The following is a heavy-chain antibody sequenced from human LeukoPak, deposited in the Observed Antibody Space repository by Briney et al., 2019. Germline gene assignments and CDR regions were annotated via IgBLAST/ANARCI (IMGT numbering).Heavy chain of an antibody. D-gene: IGHD5-18*01. CDR3: ARGETAMLPRGVTY. CDR1: GFTFSSYG. Sequence: GGSLRLSCAASGFTFSSYGMTWVRQAPGKGLEWVSVISGAGRSTYYADSVKGRFTISRDNSKNTLYLQMNSLRAEDTAVYYCARGETAMLPRGVTYWGQGTLVTVSS. V-gene: IGHV3-23*01. J-gene: IGHJ4*02. CDR2: ISGAGRST.